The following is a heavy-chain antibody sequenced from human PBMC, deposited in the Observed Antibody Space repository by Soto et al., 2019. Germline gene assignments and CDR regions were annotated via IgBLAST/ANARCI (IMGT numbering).Heavy chain of an antibody. J-gene: IGHJ6*02. Sequence: GASVKVSCKASGYTFTAYFMHWVRQARGQGLEWMGIIHPRGGNTNYAQRFQGRVTMTWDTSTSTVYMELSSLTSEDTAVYYCATGSFTSTGGRSGYHYNAMDVWGRGTTVTVSS. D-gene: IGHD3-3*01. CDR3: ATGSFTSTGGRSGYHYNAMDV. CDR2: IHPRGGNT. V-gene: IGHV1-46*01. CDR1: GYTFTAYF.